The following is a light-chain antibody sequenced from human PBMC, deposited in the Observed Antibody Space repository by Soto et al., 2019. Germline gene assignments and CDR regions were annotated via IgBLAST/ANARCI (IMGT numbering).Light chain of an antibody. J-gene: IGKJ3*01. CDR2: DAS. V-gene: IGKV1-5*01. Sequence: DIQLTQSPSTLSASVGDRVTITCRASQSLNNRLAWYQQKPGKAPKLLIYDASTLESGVSSRFSGSGSGTEFTLTISSLQPDDFATYYCQQYNSYSPLFGPGTKVDIK. CDR3: QQYNSYSPL. CDR1: QSLNNR.